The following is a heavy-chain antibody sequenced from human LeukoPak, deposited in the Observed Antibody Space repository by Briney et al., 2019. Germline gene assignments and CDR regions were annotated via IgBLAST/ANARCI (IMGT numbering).Heavy chain of an antibody. CDR2: FYYSGNT. D-gene: IGHD3-3*01. V-gene: IGHV4-59*01. J-gene: IGHJ4*02. Sequence: SETLSLTCAVSGVSISSSYWSWIRQPPGQGLEWIGYFYYSGNTNYNPSLKSRVTMSVDTSKNQFSLNLRSVTAADTAVFYCARLRFWNGYPFFDSWGQGTLVTVSP. CDR3: ARLRFWNGYPFFDS. CDR1: GVSISSSY.